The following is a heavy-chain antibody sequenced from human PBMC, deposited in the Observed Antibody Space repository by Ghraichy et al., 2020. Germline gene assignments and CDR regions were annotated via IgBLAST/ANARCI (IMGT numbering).Heavy chain of an antibody. Sequence: LSLTCAASGFTFSSYDMHWVRQATGKGLEWVSAIGTAGDTYYPGSVKGRFTISRENAKNSLYLQMNSLRAGDTAVYYCARARDRYRSSWYGPDGMDVWGQGTTVTVSS. CDR1: GFTFSSYD. CDR2: IGTAGDT. V-gene: IGHV3-13*01. J-gene: IGHJ6*02. CDR3: ARARDRYRSSWYGPDGMDV. D-gene: IGHD6-13*01.